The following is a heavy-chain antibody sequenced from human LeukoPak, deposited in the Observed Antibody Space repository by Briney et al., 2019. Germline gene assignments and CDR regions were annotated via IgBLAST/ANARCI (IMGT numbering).Heavy chain of an antibody. V-gene: IGHV3-23*01. J-gene: IGHJ4*02. CDR1: GFTFSSHG. CDR3: ARGGVDHYGSGTYYLMYYFDH. CDR2: IIPSGHTT. D-gene: IGHD3-10*01. Sequence: GGSLRLSCAASGFTFSSHGMNWVRQAPGKGLEWVSGIIPSGHTTYYADSVRGRFTVSRDDPHNTLYLQMNSVRAEDTAVYFCARGGVDHYGSGTYYLMYYFDHWGQGALVTVSS.